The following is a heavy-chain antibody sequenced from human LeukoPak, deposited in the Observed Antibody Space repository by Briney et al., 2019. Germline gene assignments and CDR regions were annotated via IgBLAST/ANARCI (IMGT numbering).Heavy chain of an antibody. CDR2: INWNGGST. Sequence: GGSLRLSCVASGFTFSTYGMSWVRQAPGKGLEWVSGINWNGGSTGYADSVKGRFTISRDNAKNSLYLQMNSLRAEDTALYYCASGGIYYGAAFDFWGQGTLVTVSS. D-gene: IGHD1-26*01. J-gene: IGHJ4*02. CDR1: GFTFSTYG. V-gene: IGHV3-20*04. CDR3: ASGGIYYGAAFDF.